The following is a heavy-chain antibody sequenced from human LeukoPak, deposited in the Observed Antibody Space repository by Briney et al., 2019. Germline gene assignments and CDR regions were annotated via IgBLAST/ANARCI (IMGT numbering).Heavy chain of an antibody. CDR3: ARGYYYDSSGAFDY. V-gene: IGHV3-74*01. D-gene: IGHD3-22*01. CDR2: INSDGSST. CDR1: GFTFSSYW. Sequence: GGSLRLSCAASGFTFSSYWTHWVRQAPGKGLVWVSRINSDGSSTSYADSVKGRFTISRDNAKNTLYLQMNSLRAEDTAVYYCARGYYYDSSGAFDYWGQGTLVTVSS. J-gene: IGHJ4*02.